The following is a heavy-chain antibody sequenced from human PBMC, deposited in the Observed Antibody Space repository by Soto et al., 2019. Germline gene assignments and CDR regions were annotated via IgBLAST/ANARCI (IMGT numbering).Heavy chain of an antibody. J-gene: IGHJ3*02. CDR2: IYYSGST. V-gene: IGHV4-39*01. Sequence: QLQLQESGPGLVKPSETLSLTCTVSGGSISSSSYYWGWIRQPPGKGLEWIGSIYYSGSTYYNPSLKSRVTISVDTSKNQFSLKLTSVTAADTAVFYCARPDTRWGLQGGAFDIWGQGTMVTVSS. D-gene: IGHD4-4*01. CDR3: ARPDTRWGLQGGAFDI. CDR1: GGSISSSSYY.